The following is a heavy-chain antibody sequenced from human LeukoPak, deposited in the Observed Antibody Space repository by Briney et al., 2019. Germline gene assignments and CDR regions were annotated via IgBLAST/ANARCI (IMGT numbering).Heavy chain of an antibody. D-gene: IGHD3-3*02. Sequence: GGSLRLSCEASGFIFSNYWMSWVRQAPGKGLEWVANIKQDGSVKNYVDSMEGRFIISRDNAKNLLYLQMNSLGAEDTAVYYCVMTSRSISSDYWGQGTQVTVSS. CDR1: GFIFSNYW. V-gene: IGHV3-7*01. CDR3: VMTSRSISSDY. CDR2: IKQDGSVK. J-gene: IGHJ4*02.